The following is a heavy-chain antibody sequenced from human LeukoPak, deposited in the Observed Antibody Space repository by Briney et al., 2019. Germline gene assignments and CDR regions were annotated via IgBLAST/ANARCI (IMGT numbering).Heavy chain of an antibody. CDR2: IYYSGST. J-gene: IGHJ4*02. CDR1: GGSISSGSYY. D-gene: IGHD6-13*01. V-gene: IGHV4-30-4*08. CDR3: ARSSFYSSSWSFDY. Sequence: PSETLSLTCTVSGGSISSGSYYWSWVRQPPGKGLEWIGYIYYSGSTYYNPSLKSRVAISVDTSKNQFSLNLSSVTAADTAVYYCARSSFYSSSWSFDYWGQGTLVTVSS.